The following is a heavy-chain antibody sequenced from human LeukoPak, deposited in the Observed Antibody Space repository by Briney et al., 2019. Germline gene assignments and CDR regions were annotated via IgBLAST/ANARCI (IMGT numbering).Heavy chain of an antibody. V-gene: IGHV3-74*01. J-gene: IGHJ4*02. D-gene: IGHD3-16*02. CDR1: GFTFSTYW. CDR2: INSDGSST. CDR3: AREASADYVWRSNRSFDF. Sequence: GGSLRLSCAASGFTFSTYWMHWVRKAPGQGLVLVSRINSDGSSTNYADSVKGRFTISRDNAKNTLYLQMNSLRAEDTAVYYCAREASADYVWRSNRSFDFWGQGTLVTVSS.